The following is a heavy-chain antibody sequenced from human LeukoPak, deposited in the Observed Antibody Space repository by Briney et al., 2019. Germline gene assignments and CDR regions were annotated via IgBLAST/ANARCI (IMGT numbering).Heavy chain of an antibody. CDR3: ARSIAVAGTGYAYDAFDI. CDR2: IYPGDSDT. Sequence: GESLQISCKGSGYSFTSYWIGWVRPMPGKGLEWMGIIYPGDSDTRYSPSFQGQVTISADKSISTAYLQWSSLKASDTAMYYCARSIAVAGTGYAYDAFDIWGQGTMVTVSS. D-gene: IGHD6-19*01. J-gene: IGHJ3*02. CDR1: GYSFTSYW. V-gene: IGHV5-51*01.